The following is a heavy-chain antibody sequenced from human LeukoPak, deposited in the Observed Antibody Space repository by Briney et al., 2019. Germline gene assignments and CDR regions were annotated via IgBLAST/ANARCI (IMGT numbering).Heavy chain of an antibody. CDR1: GGSISSYY. CDR2: IYYSGST. D-gene: IGHD1-26*01. J-gene: IGHJ4*02. V-gene: IGHV4-59*01. Sequence: SETLSLTCTVSGGSISSYYWNWIRQPPGKGLEWIGYIYYSGSTNYNPSLKSRVTISVDTSKNQFSLKLNSVTAADTAVYYCARETSSVGATLFVYWGQGTLVTVSS. CDR3: ARETSSVGATLFVY.